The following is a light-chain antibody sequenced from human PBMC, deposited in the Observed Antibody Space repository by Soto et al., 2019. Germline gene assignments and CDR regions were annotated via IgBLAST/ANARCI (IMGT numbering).Light chain of an antibody. Sequence: QSVLTQPASVSGSPGQSITISCTGTRSDVGGYNYVSWYQQHPVKAPKLMIYDVTNRRSGVSDRFSGSKSGNTASLTISGLQPEDEADYYCSSYTSSSTPYVFGSGTKVTVL. CDR2: DVT. CDR1: RSDVGGYNY. CDR3: SSYTSSSTPYV. J-gene: IGLJ1*01. V-gene: IGLV2-14*01.